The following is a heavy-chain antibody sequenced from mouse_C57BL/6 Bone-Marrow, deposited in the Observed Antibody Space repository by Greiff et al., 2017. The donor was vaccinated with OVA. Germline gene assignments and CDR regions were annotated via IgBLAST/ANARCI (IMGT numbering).Heavy chain of an antibody. V-gene: IGHV2-2*01. D-gene: IGHD1-1*01. CDR2: IWSGGST. Sequence: VKLMESGPGLVQPSQSLSITCTVSGFSLTSYGVHWVRQSPGKGLEWLGVIWSGGSTDYNAAFISRLSISKDNSKSQVFFKMNSLQADDTAIYYCASYYYGSSYYWYFDVWGTGTTVTVSS. CDR3: ASYYYGSSYYWYFDV. CDR1: GFSLTSYG. J-gene: IGHJ1*03.